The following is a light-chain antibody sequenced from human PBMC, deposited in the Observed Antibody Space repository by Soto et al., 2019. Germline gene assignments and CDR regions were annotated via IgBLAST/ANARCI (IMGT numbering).Light chain of an antibody. V-gene: IGKV3-15*01. CDR1: QSVSNN. CDR2: GAS. CDR3: QHYNDWWT. Sequence: EIVMTQSPATLSVSPGESATLSCRASQSVSNNLTWYQQKPGQPPRLLIYGASTRATGVPGRFSGSGSGTEFTLTISSLQSEYFAVYYCQHYNDWWTFGQGTKVEIK. J-gene: IGKJ1*01.